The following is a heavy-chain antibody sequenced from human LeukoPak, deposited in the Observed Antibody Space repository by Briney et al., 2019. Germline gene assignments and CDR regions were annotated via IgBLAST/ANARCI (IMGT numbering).Heavy chain of an antibody. CDR3: ASTMYCSSTSCLRFDS. V-gene: IGHV4-39*01. CDR2: IYYSGST. D-gene: IGHD2-2*01. CDR1: GGSISSSSYY. J-gene: IGHJ4*02. Sequence: SETLSLTCTVSGGSISSSSYYWGWIRQPPEKGLEWIGTIYYSGSTFYNPSLTSRVTISVDTSKNQFSLKVSSVTAADTAVYYCASTMYCSSTSCLRFDSWGQGTLVTVSS.